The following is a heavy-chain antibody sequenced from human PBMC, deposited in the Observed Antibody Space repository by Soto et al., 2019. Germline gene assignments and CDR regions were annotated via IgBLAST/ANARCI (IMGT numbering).Heavy chain of an antibody. Sequence: SETLSLTWTVADGSSSHYDLSWIRQPPGKGLEWIGYIYYTGTTRYNPSLKSRVTTSVDTSKNQFSLKLSSVTAADTAVYYCARLGGYYQALDTWGQGTLVTVSS. D-gene: IGHD3-22*01. CDR3: ARLGGYYQALDT. CDR2: IYYTGTT. J-gene: IGHJ5*02. V-gene: IGHV4-59*08. CDR1: DGSSSHYD.